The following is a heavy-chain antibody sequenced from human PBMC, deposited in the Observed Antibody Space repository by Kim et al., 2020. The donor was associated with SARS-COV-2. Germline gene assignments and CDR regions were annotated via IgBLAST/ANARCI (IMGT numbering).Heavy chain of an antibody. J-gene: IGHJ6*04. D-gene: IGHD1-20*01. CDR2: INTYNDDT. CDR3: ARDRLIIGTTFYYYGMDV. V-gene: IGHV1-18*01. Sequence: ASVKVFCKASGYTFTSYGISLVRQAPGQGLEWMGWINTYNDDTNSAQKLQGRVTMTTDTSTSTAYMELRSLRSDDTAVYYCARDRLIIGTTFYYYGMDVWGKGTTVTVSA. CDR1: GYTFTSYG.